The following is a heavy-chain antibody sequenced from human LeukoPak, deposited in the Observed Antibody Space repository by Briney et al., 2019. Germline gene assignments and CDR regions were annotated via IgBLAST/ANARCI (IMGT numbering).Heavy chain of an antibody. V-gene: IGHV3-7*01. CDR3: ARVGYCSSTSCSEFDY. Sequence: GGSLRLSCAASGFTFSSYWMSWVRQAPGKGLEWVANIKQDGSEKYYVDSVKGRFTISRDNAKNSLYLQMNSLRAEDTAVYYCARVGYCSSTSCSEFDYWGRGTLVTVSS. CDR1: GFTFSSYW. D-gene: IGHD2-2*01. CDR2: IKQDGSEK. J-gene: IGHJ4*02.